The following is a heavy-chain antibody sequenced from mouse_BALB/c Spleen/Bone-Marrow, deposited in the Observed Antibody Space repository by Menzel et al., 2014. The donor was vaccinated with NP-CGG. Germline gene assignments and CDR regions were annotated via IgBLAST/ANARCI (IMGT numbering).Heavy chain of an antibody. CDR2: VNPNNGGT. CDR1: GYSFTGYY. Sequence: EVQLQQSGPDLVKPGASLKISCEASGYSFTGYYMYWLKQSHGKSLEWIGRVNPNNGGTTYNQKFKDKAILTVDKSSTIAYMELRSLTSEDSAVYYCARDAMDYWGQGTSVTVSS. CDR3: ARDAMDY. V-gene: IGHV1-18*01. J-gene: IGHJ4*01.